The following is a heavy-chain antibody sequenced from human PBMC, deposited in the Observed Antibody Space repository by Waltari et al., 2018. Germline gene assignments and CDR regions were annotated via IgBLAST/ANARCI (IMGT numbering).Heavy chain of an antibody. CDR2: VHGSGKT. D-gene: IGHD2-15*01. CDR3: ARDRGRGLYLDT. J-gene: IGHJ4*02. V-gene: IGHV4-4*02. CDR1: GDSMSPSHW. Sequence: HLQESGPGLVKPSGTLSLICAVSGDSMSPSHWWRWVRQPPGKGLEWIGQVHGSGKTNYNPSFASRVTVSLDTSTYHIALKVTSATAADTALYYCARDRGRGLYLDTWGRGILVTVSP.